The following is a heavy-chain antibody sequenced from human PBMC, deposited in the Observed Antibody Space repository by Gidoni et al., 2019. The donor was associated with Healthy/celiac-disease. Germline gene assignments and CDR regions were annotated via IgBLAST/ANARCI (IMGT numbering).Heavy chain of an antibody. D-gene: IGHD3-3*01. CDR1: GFPFSSYG. Sequence: QVQLVESGGGVVQPGRSLTLSCPASGFPFSSYGMHWVRQAPGKGLEWVVVIWYDGSNKYYADSVKGRFTISRDNSKNTLYLQMNSLRAEDTAVYYCARGGTYYDFWSGYLFDYWGQGTLVTVSS. J-gene: IGHJ4*02. CDR3: ARGGTYYDFWSGYLFDY. CDR2: IWYDGSNK. V-gene: IGHV3-33*01.